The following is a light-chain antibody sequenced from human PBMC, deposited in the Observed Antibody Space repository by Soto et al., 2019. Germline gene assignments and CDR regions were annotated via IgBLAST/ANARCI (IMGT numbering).Light chain of an antibody. CDR2: GAS. CDR3: QQYGSSPPYT. J-gene: IGKJ2*01. Sequence: IVLTQSPGTLSLSPGERATLSCRASQSVSSSYLAWYQQKPGQAPRLLIYGASSRATGIPDRFSGSGSGTDFTLTIRRLEPEDFAVYYCQQYGSSPPYTFGQGTKLEI. CDR1: QSVSSSY. V-gene: IGKV3-20*01.